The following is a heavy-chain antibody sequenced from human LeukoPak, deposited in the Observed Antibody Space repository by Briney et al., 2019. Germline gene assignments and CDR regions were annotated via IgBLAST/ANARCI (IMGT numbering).Heavy chain of an antibody. J-gene: IGHJ5*02. CDR3: ARSVGYCSSSSCYRPNWFDP. CDR1: GYTFTDYY. CDR2: INPNRGDT. V-gene: IGHV1-2*02. Sequence: ASVKVSCKASGYTFTDYYMHWVRQAPGQGLEWMGWINPNRGDTNYAQKFQGRVTMTRDTSISTAYMELTRLRSDDTAVYYCARSVGYCSSSSCYRPNWFDPRGQGTLVTVSS. D-gene: IGHD2-2*01.